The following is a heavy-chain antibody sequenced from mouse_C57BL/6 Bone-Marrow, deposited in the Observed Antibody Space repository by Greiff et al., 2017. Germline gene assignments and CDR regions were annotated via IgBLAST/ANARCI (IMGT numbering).Heavy chain of an antibody. D-gene: IGHD1-1*01. Sequence: VKLQEPGAELVKPGASVKLSCKASGYTFTSYWMHWVKQRPGQGLEWIGYINPCSGYTKYNQKFKDKATLTADKSSSTAYMQLSSLTYEDSAVYSCATHYYCGSDGAWFAYWGQGTLVTVSA. CDR1: GYTFTSYW. CDR2: INPCSGYT. J-gene: IGHJ3*01. CDR3: ATHYYCGSDGAWFAY. V-gene: IGHV1-7*01.